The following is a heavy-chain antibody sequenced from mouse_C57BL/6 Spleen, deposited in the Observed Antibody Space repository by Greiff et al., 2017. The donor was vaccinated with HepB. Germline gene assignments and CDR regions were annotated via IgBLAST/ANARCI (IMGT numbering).Heavy chain of an antibody. V-gene: IGHV1-50*01. CDR1: GYTFTSYW. CDR3: ANGNYWFAY. Sequence: QVQLQQPGAELVKPGASVKLSCKASGYTFTSYWMQWVKQRPGQGLEWIGEIDPSDSYTNYNQKFKGKATVTVDTSSSTAYMQLSSLTSEDSAVYYCANGNYWFAYWGQGTLVTVSA. CDR2: IDPSDSYT. D-gene: IGHD2-1*01. J-gene: IGHJ3*01.